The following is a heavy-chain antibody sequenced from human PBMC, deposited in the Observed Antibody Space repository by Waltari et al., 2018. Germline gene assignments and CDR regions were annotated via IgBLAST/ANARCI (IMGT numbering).Heavy chain of an antibody. V-gene: IGHV3-7*01. CDR1: W. CDR3: ATEEWYRCDY. J-gene: IGHJ4*02. CDR2: KKSDGSRK. D-gene: IGHD3-16*02. Sequence: WRKWVQQAGEKGLEGVANKKSDGSRKYDAASVKGGFTISRDNAKDTVYLQVNSLRVEDTAVDYCATEEWYRCDYGGQGTLVTVAS.